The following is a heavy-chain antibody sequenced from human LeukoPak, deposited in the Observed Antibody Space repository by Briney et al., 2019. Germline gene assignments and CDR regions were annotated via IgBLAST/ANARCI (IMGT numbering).Heavy chain of an antibody. J-gene: IGHJ4*02. CDR1: GGSTVGYY. CDR2: IYYSGST. V-gene: IGHV4-59*01. Sequence: SETQSLTCTVSGGSTVGYYWSWIRQPPGKGLEWIGYIYYSGSTNYNPSLKSRVTISVDTSKNQLSLRLTSVTAADTAVCYCARAGSGWSFDYWGQGSLVTVSS. CDR3: ARAGSGWSFDY. D-gene: IGHD6-19*01.